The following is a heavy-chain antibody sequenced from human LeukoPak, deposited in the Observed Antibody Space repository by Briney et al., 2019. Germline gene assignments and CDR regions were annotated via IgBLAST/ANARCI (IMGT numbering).Heavy chain of an antibody. CDR3: ARGAYSSSSGFYYYYYMDV. D-gene: IGHD6-6*01. V-gene: IGHV4-39*07. CDR1: GGSISSSSYY. Sequence: SETLSLTCTVSGGSISSSSYYWGWIRQPPGKGLEWIGSIYYSGSTNYNPSLKSRVTISVDTSKNQFSLKLSSVTAADTAVYYCARGAYSSSSGFYYYYYMDVWGKGTTVTVSS. J-gene: IGHJ6*03. CDR2: IYYSGST.